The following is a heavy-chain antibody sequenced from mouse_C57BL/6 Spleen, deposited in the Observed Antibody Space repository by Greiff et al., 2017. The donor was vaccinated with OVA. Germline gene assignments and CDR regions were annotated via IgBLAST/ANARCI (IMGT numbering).Heavy chain of an antibody. D-gene: IGHD2-4*01. CDR3: ARWDDYDDFDY. CDR1: GYAFSSSW. CDR2: IYPGDGDT. Sequence: QVQLKQSGPELVKPGASVKISCKASGYAFSSSWMNWVKQRPGKGLEWIGRIYPGDGDTNYNGKFKGKATLTADKSSSTAYMQLSSLTSEDSAVYFCARWDDYDDFDYWGQGTTLTASS. V-gene: IGHV1-82*01. J-gene: IGHJ2*01.